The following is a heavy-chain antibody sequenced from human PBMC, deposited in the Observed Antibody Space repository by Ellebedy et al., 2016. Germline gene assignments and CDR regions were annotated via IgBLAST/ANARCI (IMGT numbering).Heavy chain of an antibody. CDR1: GGSISSGGYY. Sequence: SETLSLTCTVSGGSISSGGYYWSWIRQHPGKGLEWIGYIYYSGSTYYNPSLKSRVTISVDTSKNQFSPKLSSVTAADTAVYYCAKDATAVAGTETALDYWGQGTLVTVSS. V-gene: IGHV4-31*03. J-gene: IGHJ4*02. CDR3: AKDATAVAGTETALDY. CDR2: IYYSGST. D-gene: IGHD6-19*01.